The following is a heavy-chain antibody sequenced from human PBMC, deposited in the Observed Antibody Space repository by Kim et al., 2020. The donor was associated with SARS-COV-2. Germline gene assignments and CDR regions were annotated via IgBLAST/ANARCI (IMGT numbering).Heavy chain of an antibody. J-gene: IGHJ4*02. D-gene: IGHD1-26*01. V-gene: IGHV1-3*01. Sequence: ASVKVSCKASGYTFTSYAMHWVRQAPGQRLEWMGWINAGNGNTKYSQKFQGRVTITRDTSASTAYMELSSLRSEDTAVYYCAREGGIVGATQDYWGQGTLVTVSS. CDR1: GYTFTSYA. CDR3: AREGGIVGATQDY. CDR2: INAGNGNT.